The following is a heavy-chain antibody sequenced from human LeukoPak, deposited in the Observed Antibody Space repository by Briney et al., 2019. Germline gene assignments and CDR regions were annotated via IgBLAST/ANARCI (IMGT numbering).Heavy chain of an antibody. CDR3: ARPPNAGVSVAAQRVDY. CDR2: IYYSGST. V-gene: IGHV4-39*01. D-gene: IGHD6-19*01. J-gene: IGHJ4*02. CDR1: GGSISSSSYY. Sequence: SETLSLTCTVSGGSISSSSYYWGWIRQPPGKGLEWIGSIYYSGSTYYNPSLKSRVTISVDTSKNQFSLKLSSVTAADTAVYYCARPPNAGVSVAAQRVDYWGQGTLVTVSS.